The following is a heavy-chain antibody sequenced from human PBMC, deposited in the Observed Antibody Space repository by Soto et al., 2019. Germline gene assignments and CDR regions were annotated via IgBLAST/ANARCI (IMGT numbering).Heavy chain of an antibody. CDR1: GYTFTSYD. Sequence: QVQLVQSGAEVKKPGASVKVSCKASGYTFTSYDIKWVRQATGQGGEWMGWMNTSTGSTGFAQKFQGRVTMISNTSISTAYLELSSLTSEDTAGYYCARGSRVAGTVDYWGQGTLVTVSS. V-gene: IGHV1-8*01. J-gene: IGHJ4*02. D-gene: IGHD1-7*01. CDR3: ARGSRVAGTVDY. CDR2: MNTSTGST.